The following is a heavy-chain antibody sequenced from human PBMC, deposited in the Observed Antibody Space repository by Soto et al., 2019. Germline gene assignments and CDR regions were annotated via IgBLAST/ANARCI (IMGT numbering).Heavy chain of an antibody. Sequence: GASVKVSCKASGYTFTSYGISWVRQAPGQGLEWMGWISVYNGNTNYAQKLQGRVTMTEDTSTDTAYMELSSLRSEDTAVYYCATDGSGGLYFDYWGQGTLVTVSS. CDR3: ATDGSGGLYFDY. CDR1: GYTFTSYG. CDR2: ISVYNGNT. V-gene: IGHV1-18*01. D-gene: IGHD2-8*02. J-gene: IGHJ4*02.